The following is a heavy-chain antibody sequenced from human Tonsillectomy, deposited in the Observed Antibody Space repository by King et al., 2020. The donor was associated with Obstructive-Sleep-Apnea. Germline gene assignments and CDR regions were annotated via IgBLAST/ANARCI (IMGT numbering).Heavy chain of an antibody. CDR3: ATTIVDYFDY. CDR1: GFAFSNYP. Sequence: QLVQSGGGVVQPGRSLRLSCAASGFAFSNYPMHWVRQAPGKGLEWVAVTSYDGGSKYYADSVRGRFTISRDNSNNTLYLQMNSLRAEDTAVFYCATTIVDYFDYWGQGTLVTVSS. CDR2: TSYDGGSK. D-gene: IGHD3-22*01. V-gene: IGHV3-30*04. J-gene: IGHJ4*02.